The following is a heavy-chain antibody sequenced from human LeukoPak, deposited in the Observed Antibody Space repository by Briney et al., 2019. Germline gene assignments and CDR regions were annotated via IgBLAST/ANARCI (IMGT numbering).Heavy chain of an antibody. J-gene: IGHJ5*02. V-gene: IGHV1-2*02. CDR3: ARPPMVRGVNWFDP. CDR2: INPNSGGT. Sequence: AAVKVSCKASGYTFSGYYIHWGRQAPGQGLEWMGWINPNSGGTNYSQKFQGRVTITRDTSISPAYMELSRLRFDDTAVYYCARPPMVRGVNWFDPWGQGTLVTVSS. D-gene: IGHD3-10*01. CDR1: GYTFSGYY.